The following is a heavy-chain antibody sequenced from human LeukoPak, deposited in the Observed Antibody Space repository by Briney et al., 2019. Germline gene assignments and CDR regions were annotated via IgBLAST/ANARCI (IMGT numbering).Heavy chain of an antibody. Sequence: GSLRLSCAASGFTFSSYGMHWVRQAPGKGLEWVAFIRYDGSNKYYADSVKGRFTISRDNSKNTLYLQMNSLRAEDTAVYYCARDRGYSYGLRPYYFDYWGQGTLVTVSS. CDR1: GFTFSSYG. D-gene: IGHD5-18*01. J-gene: IGHJ4*02. CDR3: ARDRGYSYGLRPYYFDY. CDR2: IRYDGSNK. V-gene: IGHV3-30*02.